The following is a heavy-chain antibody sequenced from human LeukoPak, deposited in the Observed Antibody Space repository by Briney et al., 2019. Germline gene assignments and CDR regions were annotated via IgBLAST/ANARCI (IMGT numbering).Heavy chain of an antibody. CDR3: AKVYIDAARVHFDY. Sequence: PGGSLRLSCVASGFTFRNYAMSWVRQTPGKGLEWVSTLSGIGASTYYADSVKGRFTISRDNSKNAVHLQMNSLRVEDTAVYYCAKVYIDAARVHFDYWGQGTRVTVSS. CDR1: GFTFRNYA. D-gene: IGHD5-18*01. V-gene: IGHV3-23*01. CDR2: LSGIGAST. J-gene: IGHJ4*02.